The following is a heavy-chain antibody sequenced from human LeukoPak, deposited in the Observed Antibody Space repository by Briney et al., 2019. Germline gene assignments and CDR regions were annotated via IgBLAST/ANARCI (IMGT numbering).Heavy chain of an antibody. CDR3: AKAESSGWYWYFDY. J-gene: IGHJ4*02. Sequence: GGSLRLSCAASGFTFEDYGMSWVRQPPGKGLEWVSGINWNGGNTGYADSVRGRFTISRDNAKNSLYLQMNSLRAEDTALYYCAKAESSGWYWYFDYWGQGTLVTVSS. CDR2: INWNGGNT. V-gene: IGHV3-20*04. D-gene: IGHD6-19*01. CDR1: GFTFEDYG.